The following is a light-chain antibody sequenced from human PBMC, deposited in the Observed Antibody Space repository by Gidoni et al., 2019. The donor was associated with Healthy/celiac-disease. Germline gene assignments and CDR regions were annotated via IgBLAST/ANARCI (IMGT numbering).Light chain of an antibody. CDR1: QSVSSY. Sequence: EIVLTQSPATLSLSPGERATLSCRASQSVSSYLACYQQKPGQTPRLLIYDASNRATGIPARFSGSGSGADFTLTISSLEPEDFAVYYCQQRSNWPRLTFXGXTKVEIK. CDR3: QQRSNWPRLT. V-gene: IGKV3-11*01. CDR2: DAS. J-gene: IGKJ4*01.